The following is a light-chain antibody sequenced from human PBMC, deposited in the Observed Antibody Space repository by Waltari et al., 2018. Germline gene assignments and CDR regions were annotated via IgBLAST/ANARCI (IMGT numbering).Light chain of an antibody. CDR1: QSIITY. J-gene: IGKJ4*01. CDR3: QQRSNWPVT. CDR2: DAS. V-gene: IGKV3-11*01. Sequence: EVVLTQSPATLSLSPGERATLSCRASQSIITYLAWYQQKPGQAPRLLIYDASNMATGIPASFSGSGSGTDFTLTISSLEPEDFAVYYCQQRSNWPVTFSGGTKVEIK.